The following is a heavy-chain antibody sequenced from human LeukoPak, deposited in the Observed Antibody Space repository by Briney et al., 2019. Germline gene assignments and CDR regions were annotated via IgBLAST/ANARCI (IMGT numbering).Heavy chain of an antibody. V-gene: IGHV4-59*01. CDR2: IYYSGST. D-gene: IGHD2-15*01. J-gene: IGHJ4*02. Sequence: SETLSLTCTVSGGSISSYYSTWIRHPRGKGLEWIGYIYYSGSTNYNPSLQSRVTISVDTSKNQFSLKLSSVTAADTAVYYCARVGYCSGGSCYFTWDYWGQGTLVTVSS. CDR1: GGSISSYY. CDR3: ARVGYCSGGSCYFTWDY.